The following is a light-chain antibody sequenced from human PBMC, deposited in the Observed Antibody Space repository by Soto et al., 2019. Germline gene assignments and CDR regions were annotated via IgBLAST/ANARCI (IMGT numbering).Light chain of an antibody. V-gene: IGKV1-9*01. CDR2: AAS. CDR3: QQFNDYPLT. Sequence: DIQLTQSPSFLSASVGDRVTITCRASRAISSYLAWYQQRPGEAPKLLIFAASTLQSGVPSRFSGSGSGTEVTLAISSLQPEDFATYYCQQFNDYPLTVGGGTKVEIK. J-gene: IGKJ4*01. CDR1: RAISSY.